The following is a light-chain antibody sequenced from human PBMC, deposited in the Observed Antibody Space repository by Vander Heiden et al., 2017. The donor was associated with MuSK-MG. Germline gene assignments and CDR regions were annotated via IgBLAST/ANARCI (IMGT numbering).Light chain of an antibody. CDR3: QQYDLSPSPSYI. CDR2: GAS. V-gene: IGKV3-20*01. Sequence: EIVLTQSPGTLSLSPGERATLSCRASQSVTSHYLAWYQQKPGQAPRLLIYGASSRATGIPDRFSGSGSWTDFTLTISRLEPEDFAVYYCQQYDLSPSPSYIFGQGTKLEIK. J-gene: IGKJ2*01. CDR1: QSVTSHY.